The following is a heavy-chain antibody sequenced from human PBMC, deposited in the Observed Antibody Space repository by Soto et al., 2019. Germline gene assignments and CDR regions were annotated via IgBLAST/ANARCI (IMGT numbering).Heavy chain of an antibody. Sequence: SETLSLTCTVSGDSISSNSRGWIRQSAENGLEWIGRINSSGTKNYSLSLKSRVTMSVDTSKNQISLKLSSVTAADTAVYHCTREGRGYNFVVFDYWGQGTLVSVS. CDR1: GDSISSNS. J-gene: IGHJ4*02. V-gene: IGHV4-4*07. D-gene: IGHD3-3*01. CDR3: TREGRGYNFVVFDY. CDR2: INSSGTK.